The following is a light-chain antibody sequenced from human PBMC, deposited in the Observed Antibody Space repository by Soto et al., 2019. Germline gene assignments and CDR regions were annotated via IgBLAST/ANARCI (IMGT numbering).Light chain of an antibody. V-gene: IGKV1-33*01. Sequence: DTLMTQSPSSLSASVGDRVTLTCQASQDIKNNLNWFQQKSGKAPRLLVYDASNLETGVTSRFSGSGSGTYFTFTIDSMQPEDIATNFCQQYGDFPFTFGPGTKVDI. CDR1: QDIKNN. CDR3: QQYGDFPFT. CDR2: DAS. J-gene: IGKJ3*01.